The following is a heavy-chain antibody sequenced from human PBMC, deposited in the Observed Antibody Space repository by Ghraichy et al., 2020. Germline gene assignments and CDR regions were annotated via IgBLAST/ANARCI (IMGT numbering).Heavy chain of an antibody. Sequence: SGPTLVKPTQTLTLTCTFSGFSLSTSGVGVGWIRQPPGKALEWLALIYWNDDKRYSPSLKSRLTITKDTSKNQVVLTMTNMDPVDTATYYCAHQKPSRRDGYKHYFDYWGQGTLVTVSS. CDR1: GFSLSTSGVG. J-gene: IGHJ4*02. V-gene: IGHV2-5*01. D-gene: IGHD5-24*01. CDR3: AHQKPSRRDGYKHYFDY. CDR2: IYWNDDK.